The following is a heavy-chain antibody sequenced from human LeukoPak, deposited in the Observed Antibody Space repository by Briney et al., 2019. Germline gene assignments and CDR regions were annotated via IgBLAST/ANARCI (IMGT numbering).Heavy chain of an antibody. D-gene: IGHD6-13*01. CDR1: GFTFSSYA. J-gene: IGHJ4*02. Sequence: PGGSLRLSCAASGFTFSSYAMSWVRQAPGKGLEWVANIKQDGSEKYYVDSVKGRFTISRDNAKNSLYLQMNSLRAEDTAVYYCARDLWPSSSPYYFDYWGQGTLVTVSS. CDR2: IKQDGSEK. V-gene: IGHV3-7*01. CDR3: ARDLWPSSSPYYFDY.